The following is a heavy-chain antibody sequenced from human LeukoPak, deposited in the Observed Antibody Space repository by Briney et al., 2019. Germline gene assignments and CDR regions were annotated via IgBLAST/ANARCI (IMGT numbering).Heavy chain of an antibody. CDR1: GYSISSGYY. CDR2: IYHSGST. J-gene: IGHJ4*02. D-gene: IGHD1-26*01. V-gene: IGHV4-38-2*02. Sequence: SETLSLTCTVSGYSISSGYYWGWIRQPPGKGLEWIGSIYHSGSTYYNPSLKSRVTISVDTSKNQFSLKLSSVTAADTAVYYCARGEGWEPNFDHWGQGTLVTVSS. CDR3: ARGEGWEPNFDH.